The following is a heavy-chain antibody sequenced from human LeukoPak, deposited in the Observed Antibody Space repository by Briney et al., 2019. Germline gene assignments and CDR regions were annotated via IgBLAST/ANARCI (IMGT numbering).Heavy chain of an antibody. J-gene: IGHJ4*02. V-gene: IGHV3-30-3*01. CDR3: ARDWFGESPFDY. CDR2: ISYDGSNK. D-gene: IGHD3-10*01. CDR1: GFTFSSYA. Sequence: PGRSLRLSSAASGFTFSSYAMHWVRQAPGKGLEWVAVISYDGSNKYYADSVKGRFTISRDNSKNTLYLQMNSLRAEDTAVYYCARDWFGESPFDYWGQGTLVTVSS.